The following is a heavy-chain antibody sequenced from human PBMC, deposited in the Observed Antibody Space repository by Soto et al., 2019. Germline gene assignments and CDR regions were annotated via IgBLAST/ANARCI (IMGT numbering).Heavy chain of an antibody. CDR3: ARHGYSYVEAYFDY. V-gene: IGHV4-59*08. Sequence: SETLSLTCTVSGGSISSYYWSWIRQPPGKGLEWIGYIYYSGSTNYNPSLKSRVTISVDTSKNQFSLKLSSVTAADTAVYYCARHGYSYVEAYFDYWGQGTLVAVSS. CDR2: IYYSGST. CDR1: GGSISSYY. J-gene: IGHJ4*02. D-gene: IGHD5-18*01.